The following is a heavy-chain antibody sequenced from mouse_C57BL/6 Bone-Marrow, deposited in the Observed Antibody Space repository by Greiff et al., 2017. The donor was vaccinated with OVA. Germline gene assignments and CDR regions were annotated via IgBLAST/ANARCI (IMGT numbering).Heavy chain of an antibody. D-gene: IGHD3-2*02. CDR1: GFTFSSYT. J-gene: IGHJ4*01. Sequence: EVQLVESGGGLVKPGGSLKLSCAASGFTFSSYTMSWVRQTPEKRLEWVATISGGGGNTYYPDSVKGRFTISRDNAKNTLYLQMSSLRSEDTALYYCARDELRLLAMDYGGQGTSVTVSS. V-gene: IGHV5-9*01. CDR3: ARDELRLLAMDY. CDR2: ISGGGGNT.